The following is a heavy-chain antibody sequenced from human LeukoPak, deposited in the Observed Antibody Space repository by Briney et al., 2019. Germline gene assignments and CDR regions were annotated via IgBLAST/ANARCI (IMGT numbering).Heavy chain of an antibody. V-gene: IGHV3-30-3*01. Sequence: PGGSLRLSCAAPGFTFRNYVIHWVRQAPGKGLEWVAVTSSDLNVKLYADSVKGRFTISRDNSRSTLYSQMNSLRPEDTAIYYCAREGYYGSGSPPSLYFDYWGQGTLVTVSS. J-gene: IGHJ4*02. CDR1: GFTFRNYV. CDR2: TSSDLNVK. CDR3: AREGYYGSGSPPSLYFDY. D-gene: IGHD3-10*01.